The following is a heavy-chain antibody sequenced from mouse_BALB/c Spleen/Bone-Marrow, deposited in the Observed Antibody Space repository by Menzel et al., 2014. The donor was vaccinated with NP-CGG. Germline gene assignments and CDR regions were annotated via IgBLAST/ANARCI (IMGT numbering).Heavy chain of an antibody. J-gene: IGHJ3*01. CDR3: ARFGNYEGFAY. V-gene: IGHV1-74*01. Sequence: QVQLQQSGAELVRPGASVKLSCKASGYSFTNYWMNWVKRRPGQGLEWIGMIHPSDSETRLNQKFKDKATLTVDKSPSTAYMQPSSPTSEDSAVYYCARFGNYEGFAYWGQGTLVTVSA. CDR1: GYSFTNYW. D-gene: IGHD2-1*01. CDR2: IHPSDSET.